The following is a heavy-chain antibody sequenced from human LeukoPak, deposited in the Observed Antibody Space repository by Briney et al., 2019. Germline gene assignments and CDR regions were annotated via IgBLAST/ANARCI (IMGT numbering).Heavy chain of an antibody. D-gene: IGHD5-24*01. CDR2: VYESGSS. CDR1: GASVVRDY. CDR3: AREHRGRDGYTLDY. V-gene: IGHV4-59*02. J-gene: IGHJ4*02. Sequence: SETLSLTCTVWGASVVRDYGGWVRQPPGTGLQWLGYVYESGSSNYHPSLDRLVSISMHRSQNQFSLRLDSVTAADTAMYYCAREHRGRDGYTLDYWGQGILVTVSS.